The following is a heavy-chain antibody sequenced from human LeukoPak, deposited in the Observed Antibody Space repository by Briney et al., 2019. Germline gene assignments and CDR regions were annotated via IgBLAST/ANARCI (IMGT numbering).Heavy chain of an antibody. V-gene: IGHV4-4*07. CDR1: GGSISSYY. CDR3: ARGRYDFWSGFNWFDP. J-gene: IGHJ5*02. Sequence: SETLSLTCTVSGGSISSYYWSWIRQPAGKGLEWIGRIYTSGSTNYNPSLKSRVTMSVDTSKNQFSLKLSSVTAADTAVYYCARGRYDFWSGFNWFDPWGQGTLVTVSS. D-gene: IGHD3-3*01. CDR2: IYTSGST.